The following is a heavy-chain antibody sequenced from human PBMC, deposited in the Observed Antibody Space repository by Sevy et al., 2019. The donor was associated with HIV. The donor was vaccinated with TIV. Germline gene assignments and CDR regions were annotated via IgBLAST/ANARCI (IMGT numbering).Heavy chain of an antibody. V-gene: IGHV3-30*02. J-gene: IGHJ6*04. Sequence: GGSLRLSCAASGFTFSSYGMHWVRQAPGKGLEWVAYIRYGGSNKYYADSVKGRFTISRDNSKNTLHLQMNSLRDEDTAVYYCAKDSSSSVVSSLDVWGKGTTVTVSS. CDR2: IRYGGSNK. CDR1: GFTFSSYG. D-gene: IGHD6-6*01. CDR3: AKDSSSSVVSSLDV.